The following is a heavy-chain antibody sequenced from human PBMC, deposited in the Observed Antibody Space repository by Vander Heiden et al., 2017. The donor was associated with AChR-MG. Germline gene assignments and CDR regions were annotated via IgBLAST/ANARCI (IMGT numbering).Heavy chain of an antibody. CDR2: ISSSSSTI. CDR3: ARVTGAYYYDSSGYYFDY. D-gene: IGHD3-22*01. V-gene: IGHV3-48*01. Sequence: EVQLVESGGGLVQPGGSLRLSCAASGFTFSSHSMNWVRQAPGKGLEWVSYISSSSSTIYYADSVKGRFTISRDNAKNSLYLQMNSLRAEDTAVYYCARVTGAYYYDSSGYYFDYWGQGTLVTVSS. J-gene: IGHJ4*02. CDR1: GFTFSSHS.